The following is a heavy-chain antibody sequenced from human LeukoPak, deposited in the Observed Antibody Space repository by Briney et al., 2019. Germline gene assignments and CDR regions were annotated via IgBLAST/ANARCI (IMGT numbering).Heavy chain of an antibody. Sequence: SVKVSCKASGGTFSSYAISWVRQAPGQGLEWMGGIIPIFGTANYAQKLQGRVTITADESTSTAYMELSSLRSEDTAVYYCARDRLDCSSTGCYPSHWFDPWGQGTLVTVSS. V-gene: IGHV1-69*01. CDR2: IIPIFGTA. J-gene: IGHJ5*02. D-gene: IGHD2-2*01. CDR3: ARDRLDCSSTGCYPSHWFDP. CDR1: GGTFSSYA.